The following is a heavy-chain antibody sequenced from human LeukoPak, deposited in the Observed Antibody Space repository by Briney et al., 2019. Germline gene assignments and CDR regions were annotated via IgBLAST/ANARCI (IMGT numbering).Heavy chain of an antibody. V-gene: IGHV3-48*02. CDR3: ASRRESFDY. J-gene: IGHJ4*02. Sequence: GGSLRLSCAASGFTFSTYSMNWVRQAPGKGLEWVSYISSGSSTIYYADSMKGRFTISRDNAKNSLYLQMDSLRDEDTAVYYCASRRESFDYWGQGILVTVSS. CDR1: GFTFSTYS. CDR2: ISSGSSTI.